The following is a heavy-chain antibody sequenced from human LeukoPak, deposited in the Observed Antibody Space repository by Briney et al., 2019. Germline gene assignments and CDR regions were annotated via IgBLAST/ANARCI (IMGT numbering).Heavy chain of an antibody. CDR3: ARDAAAGTEYYFDY. CDR2: IYSGGST. V-gene: IGHV3-66*01. J-gene: IGHJ4*02. D-gene: IGHD6-13*01. CDR1: GFTFSTYW. Sequence: GGSLRLSCAASGFTFSTYWMHWVRQAPGKGLEWVSVIYSGGSTYYADSVKGRFTISRDNSKNTLYLQMNSLRAEDTAVYYCARDAAAGTEYYFDYWGQGTLVTVSS.